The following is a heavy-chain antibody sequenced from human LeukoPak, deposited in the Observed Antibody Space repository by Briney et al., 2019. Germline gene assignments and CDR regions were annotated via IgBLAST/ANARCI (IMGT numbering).Heavy chain of an antibody. Sequence: GGSLRLSCAASGFTFSNAWMNWVRQAPGKGLEWVGRIKSKTDGGTTDYAAPVKDRFTISRDDSKNTLYLQMNSLKTEDTAVYYCTTGSIAAAGIFDYWGQGTLVTVSS. CDR1: GFTFSNAW. D-gene: IGHD6-13*01. CDR3: TTGSIAAAGIFDY. CDR2: IKSKTDGGTT. V-gene: IGHV3-15*01. J-gene: IGHJ4*02.